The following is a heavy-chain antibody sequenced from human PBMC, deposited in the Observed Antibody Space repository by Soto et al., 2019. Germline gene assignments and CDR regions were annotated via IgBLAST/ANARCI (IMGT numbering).Heavy chain of an antibody. Sequence: PVGSLRPSCAASGFTFSNWAIAWVRQGPGKGLEWVSSISDSGGTTYYADSVKGRFTISRDNSKNALYLQMNSLRAEDTAMYYCARILYYSRRDGLDVWGQGTTVTVSS. CDR1: GFTFSNWA. V-gene: IGHV3-23*01. CDR3: ARILYYSRRDGLDV. D-gene: IGHD2-8*01. CDR2: ISDSGGTT. J-gene: IGHJ6*02.